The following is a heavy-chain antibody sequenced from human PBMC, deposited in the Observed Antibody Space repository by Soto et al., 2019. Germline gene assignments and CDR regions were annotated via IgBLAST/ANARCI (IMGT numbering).Heavy chain of an antibody. J-gene: IGHJ6*02. Sequence: GGCLKLSYAAPGFTFSSYSMYGVRQAAGRVFSWGRYIRSSSSTIDYTDSVKGLFTISRDNAKNSLYLQMISLRDEDTAVYYCARDSPPMDVWGLGTTVTVSS. CDR3: ARDSPPMDV. CDR2: IRSSSSTI. V-gene: IGHV3-48*02. CDR1: GFTFSSYS.